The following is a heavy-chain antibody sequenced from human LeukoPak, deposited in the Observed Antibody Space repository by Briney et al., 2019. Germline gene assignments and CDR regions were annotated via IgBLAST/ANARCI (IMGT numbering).Heavy chain of an antibody. Sequence: ASVKVSCKASGYTFTGYDINWVRQATGQGLEWMGWMNPNSGNTGYAQKFQGRVTMTRNTSISTAYMELSSLRSEDTAVYYCARSLGKTYYYDSSGLMGYWGQGTLVTVSS. CDR3: ARSLGKTYYYDSSGLMGY. D-gene: IGHD3-22*01. CDR1: GYTFTGYD. J-gene: IGHJ4*02. CDR2: MNPNSGNT. V-gene: IGHV1-8*01.